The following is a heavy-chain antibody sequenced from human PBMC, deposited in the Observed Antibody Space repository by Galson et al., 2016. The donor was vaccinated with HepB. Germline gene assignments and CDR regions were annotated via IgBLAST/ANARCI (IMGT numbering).Heavy chain of an antibody. J-gene: IGHJ4*02. CDR1: DFTFSGYG. CDR3: ARTASYYDSNGYYRDPFDF. V-gene: IGHV3-33*08. CDR2: IWFDGSKQ. D-gene: IGHD3-22*01. Sequence: SLRLSCATFDFTFSGYGMHWVRQAPGKGLEWVALIWFDGSKQYYSDSVKGRFTISRDNSRNTLYLQMNSLRAEDTAVYYCARTASYYDSNGYYRDPFDFWGPVPLVTVSS.